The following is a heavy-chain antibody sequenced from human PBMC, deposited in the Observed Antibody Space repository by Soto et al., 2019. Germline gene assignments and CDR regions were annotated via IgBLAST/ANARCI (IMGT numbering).Heavy chain of an antibody. J-gene: IGHJ6*03. Sequence: QVQLVQSGAEVKKPGASVKVSCKASGGTFSSYTIRWVRQAPGQGLEWMGRIIPILGIANYAQKFQGSVEITADKSTSTVYMELSSLSSDDTAVYYCARESNYGYYYYYMDVWGKGNTVTVSS. CDR2: IIPILGIA. D-gene: IGHD4-4*01. V-gene: IGHV1-69*08. CDR1: GGTFSSYT. CDR3: ARESNYGYYYYYMDV.